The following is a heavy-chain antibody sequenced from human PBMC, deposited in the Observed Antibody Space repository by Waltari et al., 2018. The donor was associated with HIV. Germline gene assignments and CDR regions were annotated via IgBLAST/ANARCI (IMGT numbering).Heavy chain of an antibody. J-gene: IGHJ4*02. CDR2: IFSAGST. D-gene: IGHD2-21*01. CDR3: ARDRIGQGFDY. Sequence: SLRLSCAASGFTVTNNYMSWVRQAPGKGLEWVSVIFSAGSTYYADSVKGRFTISRDNSKNTLFLQMNSLRVEDTAVYFCARDRIGQGFDYWGQGTLVTVSS. CDR1: GFTVTNNY. V-gene: IGHV3-53*01.